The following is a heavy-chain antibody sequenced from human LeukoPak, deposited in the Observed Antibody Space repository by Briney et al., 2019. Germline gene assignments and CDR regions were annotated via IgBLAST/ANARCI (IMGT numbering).Heavy chain of an antibody. CDR1: GFTFTSYS. D-gene: IGHD3-10*01. CDR3: ARDPYLWFGELLYISYYYGMDV. Sequence: GGSLRLSCAAPGFTFTSYSLNWVRQAPGKGLEWVSYFSSSSSTIFYGVSVKGYFTISRDNAKNSLYLHMNNLRAEDTAVYYCARDPYLWFGELLYISYYYGMDVWGQGTTVTVSS. J-gene: IGHJ6*02. V-gene: IGHV3-48*01. CDR2: FSSSSSTI.